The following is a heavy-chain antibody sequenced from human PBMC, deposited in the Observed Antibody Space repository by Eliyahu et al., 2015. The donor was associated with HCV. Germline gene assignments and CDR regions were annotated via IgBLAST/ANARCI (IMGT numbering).Heavy chain of an antibody. V-gene: IGHV3-74*01. CDR1: GFTFXRYW. Sequence: EVQLVESGGGSVQPGGSLRLSCVASGFTFXRYWMHWVRQAPGKGLVWVSRIKSDGSITTYADSVKGRFTISRDNAKNTVYLQMNSLGAEDTAVYYCTRDSEGLDSWGQGTLVTVSS. CDR3: TRDSEGLDS. J-gene: IGHJ4*02. CDR2: IKSDGSIT.